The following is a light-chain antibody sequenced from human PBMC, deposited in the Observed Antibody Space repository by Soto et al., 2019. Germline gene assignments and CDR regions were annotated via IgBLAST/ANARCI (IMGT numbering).Light chain of an antibody. J-gene: IGKJ5*01. Sequence: DIQMTQSPFSLSAPVGDRVTITCRASQSIRNYLNWYQQKQGKAPKLLIYAASTLQSGVPSRFRGSGSGTDFTLTISSLQPEDSATYYCQQSYGTPIIFGQGTRLDIK. CDR1: QSIRNY. CDR3: QQSYGTPII. CDR2: AAS. V-gene: IGKV1-39*01.